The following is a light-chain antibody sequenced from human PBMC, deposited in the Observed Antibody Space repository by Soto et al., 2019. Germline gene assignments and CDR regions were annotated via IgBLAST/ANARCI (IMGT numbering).Light chain of an antibody. Sequence: EIVLTQSPGTLSLSPGERATLSCRASQSVASSYLAWYQQRPGQAPRLLIYGASSRATGIPDRFSGSGSGTDFTLTISRLEPEDVAVYYCQQFDSSPYTFGQGTKLDIK. CDR1: QSVASSY. J-gene: IGKJ2*01. CDR3: QQFDSSPYT. V-gene: IGKV3-20*01. CDR2: GAS.